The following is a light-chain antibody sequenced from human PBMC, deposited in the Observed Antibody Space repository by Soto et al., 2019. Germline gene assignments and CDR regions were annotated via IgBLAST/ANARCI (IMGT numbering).Light chain of an antibody. CDR1: QSISSW. J-gene: IGKJ2*01. CDR3: QQYHSYSYT. Sequence: DIQMTQSPSTLSASAGDRVTITCRASQSISSWLAWYQQKPGKAPNLLIYKASRLESGVPSRFSGSGSGTEFTLTISSLQPDDFATYYCQQYHSYSYTFGQGTKVDIK. CDR2: KAS. V-gene: IGKV1-5*03.